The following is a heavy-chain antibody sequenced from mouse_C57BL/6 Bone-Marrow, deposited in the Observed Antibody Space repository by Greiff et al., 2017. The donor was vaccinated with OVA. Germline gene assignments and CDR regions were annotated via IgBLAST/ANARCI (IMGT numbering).Heavy chain of an antibody. V-gene: IGHV1-66*01. D-gene: IGHD1-3*01. CDR2: IYPGSGNT. J-gene: IGHJ2*01. CDR3: ESNYHYFDY. CDR1: GYSFTSYY. Sequence: VQVVESGPELVKPGASVKISCKASGYSFTSYYIHWVKQRPGQGLEWIGWIYPGSGNTKYNEKFKGKATLTADTSSSTAYMQLSSLTSEDSAVYYCESNYHYFDYWGQGTTLTVSS.